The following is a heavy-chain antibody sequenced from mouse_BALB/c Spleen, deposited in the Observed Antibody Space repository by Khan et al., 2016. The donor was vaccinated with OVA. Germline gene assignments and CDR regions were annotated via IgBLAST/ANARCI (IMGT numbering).Heavy chain of an antibody. Sequence: QVQLQQSAAELARPGASVKMSCKASGYSFTTYTIHWVKQRPGQGLEWIGNINPSSGYIEYNQKFKDKTTLTADKSSSTAYMQLSSLTSEDSAVYYCASLRLRVYYWGQGTSFTVSS. J-gene: IGHJ4*01. D-gene: IGHD1-2*01. CDR3: ASLRLRVYY. CDR1: GYSFTTYT. CDR2: INPSSGYI. V-gene: IGHV1-4*02.